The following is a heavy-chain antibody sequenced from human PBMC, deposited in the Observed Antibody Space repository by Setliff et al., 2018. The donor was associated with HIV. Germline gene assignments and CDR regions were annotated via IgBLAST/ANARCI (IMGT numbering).Heavy chain of an antibody. V-gene: IGHV1-18*01. CDR2: ISAYNGNT. D-gene: IGHD2-2*01. J-gene: IGHJ6*03. CDR3: ARDRGVPAAHYYYYYYMDV. Sequence: ASVKVSCKASGYTFTGYGISWVRQAPGQGLEWMGWISAYNGNTNYAQKLQGRVTMTTDTSTSTAYMELRSLRSDDTAVYYCARDRGVPAAHYYYYYYMDVWGKGTTVTVSS. CDR1: GYTFTGYG.